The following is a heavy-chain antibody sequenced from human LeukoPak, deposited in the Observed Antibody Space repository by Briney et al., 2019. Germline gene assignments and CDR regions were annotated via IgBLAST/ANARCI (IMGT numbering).Heavy chain of an antibody. D-gene: IGHD1-26*01. J-gene: IGHJ5*02. CDR1: GGTFSSYA. Sequence: ASVKVSCKASGGTFSSYAISWVRQAPGQGLEWMGRIIPILGIANYAQKFQGRVTINADKSTSTAYMELSSLRSEDTAVYYCARDQSVGATGWFDPWGQGTLVTVSS. V-gene: IGHV1-69*04. CDR3: ARDQSVGATGWFDP. CDR2: IIPILGIA.